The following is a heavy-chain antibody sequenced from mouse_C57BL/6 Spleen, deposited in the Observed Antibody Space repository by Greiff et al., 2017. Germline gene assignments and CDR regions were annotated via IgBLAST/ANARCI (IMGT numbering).Heavy chain of an antibody. D-gene: IGHD2-4*01. CDR3: ARGEDDYDLFAY. Sequence: QVQLQQSGAELVRPGTSVKVSCKASGYAFTNYLIEWVKQRPGQGLEWIGVINPGSGGTNYNEKFMGKATLTADKSSSTAYMQLSSLTSEDSAVYFCARGEDDYDLFAYWGQGTLVTVSA. V-gene: IGHV1-54*01. CDR2: INPGSGGT. J-gene: IGHJ3*01. CDR1: GYAFTNYL.